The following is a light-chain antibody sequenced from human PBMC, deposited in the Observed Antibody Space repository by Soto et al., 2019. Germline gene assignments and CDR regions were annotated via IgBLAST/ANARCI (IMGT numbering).Light chain of an antibody. Sequence: QSVLTQPASVSGSPGQSIAISCTGTRSDVGAYNYVSWYQQHPGTAPKLMISKVTNRPSGVSDRFSGSKSGNTASLTISGFQAEDEADYYCSSFTSRFSFVFGTWTKVTVL. CDR3: SSFTSRFSFV. CDR1: RSDVGAYNY. J-gene: IGLJ1*01. CDR2: KVT. V-gene: IGLV2-14*01.